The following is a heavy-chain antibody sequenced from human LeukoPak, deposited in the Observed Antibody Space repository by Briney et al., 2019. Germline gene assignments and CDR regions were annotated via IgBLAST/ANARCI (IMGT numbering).Heavy chain of an antibody. Sequence: GGSLRLSCAASGFTFSSYAMHWVRQAPGKGLEWVAVISYDGSNKYYADSVKGRFTISRDNSKNTLYLQMNSLRAEDTAVYYCARDLTQPQGRVYWGQGTLVTVSS. CDR3: ARDLTQPQGRVY. V-gene: IGHV3-30-3*01. J-gene: IGHJ4*02. CDR2: ISYDGSNK. D-gene: IGHD1-14*01. CDR1: GFTFSSYA.